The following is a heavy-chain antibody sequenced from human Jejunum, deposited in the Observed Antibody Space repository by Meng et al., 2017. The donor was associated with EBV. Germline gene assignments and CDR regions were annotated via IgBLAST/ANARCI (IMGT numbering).Heavy chain of an antibody. J-gene: IGHJ4*01. CDR2: ITVYNGNT. Sequence: QVQLVQSGVEVKKPGASVKVSCKTSGYTFTRYGISWVRQAPGHGPEWMGWITVYNGNTNYAPRLQSRVTMTTDLSTSTAYMELRSLRSDDTAVYYCARDSSGYNANDKVSDYWGQGTLVTVSS. D-gene: IGHD5-12*01. CDR3: ARDSSGYNANDKVSDY. V-gene: IGHV1-18*01. CDR1: GYTFTRYG.